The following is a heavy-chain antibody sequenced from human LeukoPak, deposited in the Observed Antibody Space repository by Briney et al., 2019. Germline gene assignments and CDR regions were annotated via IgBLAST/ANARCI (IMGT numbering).Heavy chain of an antibody. J-gene: IGHJ4*02. CDR2: INHSGST. Sequence: SETLSLTCAVYGGSFSGYYWSWIRQPPGKGLEWIGEINHSGSTNYNPSLKSRVTISVDTSKNQFSLKLSSVTAADTAVYYCARSRRFGELFLWGQGTLVTVSP. CDR1: GGSFSGYY. CDR3: ARSRRFGELFL. V-gene: IGHV4-34*01. D-gene: IGHD3-10*01.